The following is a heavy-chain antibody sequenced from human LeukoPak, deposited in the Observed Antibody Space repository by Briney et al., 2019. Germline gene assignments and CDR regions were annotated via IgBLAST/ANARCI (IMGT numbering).Heavy chain of an antibody. CDR3: ARVPSPEYSSSHLYYFDY. CDR2: IRYDGSNK. Sequence: PGGSLRLSCAASGFTFSSYGMHWVRQTPGKGLEWVAFIRYDGSNKYYADSVKGRFTISRDNSKNTLYLQMNSLRAEDTAVYYCARVPSPEYSSSHLYYFDYWGQGTLVTVSS. D-gene: IGHD6-6*01. CDR1: GFTFSSYG. J-gene: IGHJ4*02. V-gene: IGHV3-30*02.